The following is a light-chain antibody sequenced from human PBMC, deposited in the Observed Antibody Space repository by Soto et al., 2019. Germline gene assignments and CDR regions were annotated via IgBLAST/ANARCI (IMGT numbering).Light chain of an antibody. V-gene: IGKV3-15*01. CDR3: QQYNNWPLS. CDR1: QSVSSN. Sequence: EIVMTQSPATLSVSPGERATLSCRASQSVSSNLAWYLQKSGQAPRLLIYGASTRATGIPARFSGSGSGAEFTLTISSLQSEDFAVYYCQQYNNWPLSFGGGTKVEIK. CDR2: GAS. J-gene: IGKJ4*01.